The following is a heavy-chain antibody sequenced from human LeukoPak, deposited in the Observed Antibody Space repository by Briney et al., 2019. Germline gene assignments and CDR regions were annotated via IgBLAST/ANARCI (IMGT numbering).Heavy chain of an antibody. CDR3: AKELYGHSYGDLLDY. CDR1: GFTFSSYG. V-gene: IGHV3-30*02. Sequence: PGGSLRLSCAASGFTFSSYGMHWVRQAPGKGLEWVAFIRYDGSNKYYADSVKGRFTISRDNSKNTLYLQMNSLRAEDTAVYYCAKELYGHSYGDLLDYWGQGTLVTVSS. J-gene: IGHJ4*02. D-gene: IGHD5-18*01. CDR2: IRYDGSNK.